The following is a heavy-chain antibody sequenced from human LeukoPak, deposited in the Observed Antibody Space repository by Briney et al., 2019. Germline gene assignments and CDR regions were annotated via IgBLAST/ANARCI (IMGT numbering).Heavy chain of an antibody. D-gene: IGHD3-22*01. CDR1: GLTFSSYA. J-gene: IGHJ3*01. CDR3: VGDPPNSGYAFQV. V-gene: IGHV3-23*01. Sequence: GGSLRLSCAASGLTFSSYAMSWVRQAPGRGLEWVSGISGSGVGTYYADSVKGRFTISRDNSKNMVYLQMNSLRAEDTALYYCVGDPPNSGYAFQVWGHGTVVTVSS. CDR2: ISGSGVGT.